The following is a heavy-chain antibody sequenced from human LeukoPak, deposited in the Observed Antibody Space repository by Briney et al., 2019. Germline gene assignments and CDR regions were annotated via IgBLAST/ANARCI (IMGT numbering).Heavy chain of an antibody. V-gene: IGHV4-59*01. D-gene: IGHD1/OR15-1a*01. CDR3: ARDRRREQLHAFDI. CDR2: THYSDHT. CDR1: GGSITSNL. Sequence: PSETLSLTCTVSGGSITSNLWSWIRQPPGQGLQWVAYTHYSDHTNYNPSLKSRVTISVDTSKNQLSLMLSSVIAADTAVYNCARDRRREQLHAFDIWGQGTMVTVSS. J-gene: IGHJ3*02.